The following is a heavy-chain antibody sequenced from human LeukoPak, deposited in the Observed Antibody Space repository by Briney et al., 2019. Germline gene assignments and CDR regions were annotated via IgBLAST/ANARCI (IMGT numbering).Heavy chain of an antibody. CDR1: GDTVSSNSAA. V-gene: IGHV6-1*01. CDR2: TYYRSKWYN. Sequence: SQTLSLTCAISGDTVSSNSAAWNWIRQSPSRGLEWLGRTYYRSKWYNDYAVSVKSRITINPDTSKNQFSLQLNSVTPEDTAVYYCARTYPYDYVWGSYRYFDYWGQGTLVTVSS. D-gene: IGHD3-16*02. J-gene: IGHJ4*02. CDR3: ARTYPYDYVWGSYRYFDY.